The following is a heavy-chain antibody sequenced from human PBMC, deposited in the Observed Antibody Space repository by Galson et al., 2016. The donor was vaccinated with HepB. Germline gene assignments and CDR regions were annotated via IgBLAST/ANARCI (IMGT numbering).Heavy chain of an antibody. CDR2: INHSGTI. D-gene: IGHD2-2*01. CDR3: ARRTVVPTAGNWFDP. Sequence: SETLSLTCTVSGGSISSSNFYWGWIRQPPGKGLEWIGEINHSGTINYNPSLKSRVTISVDTSKNQFSLDLGSVTAADTAVYYCARRTVVPTAGNWFDPWGQGTLVTVSS. CDR1: GGSISSSNFY. V-gene: IGHV4-39*07. J-gene: IGHJ5*02.